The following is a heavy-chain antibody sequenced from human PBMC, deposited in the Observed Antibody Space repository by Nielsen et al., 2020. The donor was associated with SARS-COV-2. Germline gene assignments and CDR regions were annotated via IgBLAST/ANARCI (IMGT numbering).Heavy chain of an antibody. D-gene: IGHD6-13*01. V-gene: IGHV3-33*03. CDR2: IWYDGSNK. CDR3: AKAAAGTAY. Sequence: GESLKISCAASGFTFSSYAMSWVRQAPGKGLEWVAVIWYDGSNKYYADSVKGRFTISRDNAKNSLYLQMNSLRAEDTALYYCAKAAAGTAYWGQGTLVTVSS. J-gene: IGHJ4*02. CDR1: GFTFSSYA.